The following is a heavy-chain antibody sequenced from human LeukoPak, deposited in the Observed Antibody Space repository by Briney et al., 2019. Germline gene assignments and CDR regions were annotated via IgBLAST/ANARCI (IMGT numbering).Heavy chain of an antibody. Sequence: GESLKISCENSGFILTSYWIAWVRQMPGKGLEWMGIIYPADSDTRYSPSFQGQVIISADKSIGTAYLQWRSLKASDTAMYYCARLYSLRYWCFDLWGRGTLVTVSS. V-gene: IGHV5-51*01. CDR1: GFILTSYW. J-gene: IGHJ2*01. CDR3: ARLYSLRYWCFDL. D-gene: IGHD6-13*01. CDR2: IYPADSDT.